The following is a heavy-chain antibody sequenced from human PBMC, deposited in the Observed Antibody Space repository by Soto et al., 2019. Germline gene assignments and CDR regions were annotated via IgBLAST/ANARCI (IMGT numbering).Heavy chain of an antibody. CDR2: VYDSANT. J-gene: IGHJ4*02. Sequence: PSETLSLTCAISGVSNNTTTYLWSWLRQPPGKGLEWIGSVYDSANTFYNPSLKSRLTVSVDTSKRQFSLKLSSVTAADTAIYYCARQHYNYHSRGQLIFAYWDHWGQGTLVTVSS. D-gene: IGHD3-22*01. CDR3: ARQHYNYHSRGQLIFAYWDH. V-gene: IGHV4-39*01. CDR1: GVSNNTTTYL.